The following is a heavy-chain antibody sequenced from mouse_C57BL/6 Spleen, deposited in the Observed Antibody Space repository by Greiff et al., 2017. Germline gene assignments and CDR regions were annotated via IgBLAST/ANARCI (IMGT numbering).Heavy chain of an antibody. CDR3: TGQTGYYAMDY. Sequence: EVQGVESGGGLVQPGGSMKLSCVASGFTFSNYWMNWVRQSPEKGLEWVAQIRLKSDNYATHYAESVKGRFTISRDDSKSSVYLQMNNLRAEDTGIYYCTGQTGYYAMDYWGQGTSVTVSS. J-gene: IGHJ4*01. CDR2: IRLKSDNYAT. V-gene: IGHV6-3*01. CDR1: GFTFSNYW. D-gene: IGHD4-1*01.